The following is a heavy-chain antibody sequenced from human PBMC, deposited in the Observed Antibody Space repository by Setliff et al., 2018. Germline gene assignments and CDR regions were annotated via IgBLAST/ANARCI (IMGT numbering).Heavy chain of an antibody. CDR1: GYTFTSYD. CDR3: ARVLFGDLFSWFDP. Sequence: GASVKVSCKASGYTFTSYDINWVRQATGQGLEWMGWMNPNSGNTGYAQKFQGRVTMTRNTSISTAYMELSSLRSEDTAVYYCARVLFGDLFSWFDPWGQGTLVTVSS. CDR2: MNPNSGNT. V-gene: IGHV1-8*02. D-gene: IGHD3-10*02. J-gene: IGHJ5*02.